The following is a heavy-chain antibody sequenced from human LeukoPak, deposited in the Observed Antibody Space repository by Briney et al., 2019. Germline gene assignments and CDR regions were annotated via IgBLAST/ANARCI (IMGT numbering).Heavy chain of an antibody. V-gene: IGHV4-34*01. CDR1: GGSFSGYY. Sequence: SETLSLTCAVYGGSFSGYYWSWIRQPPGKGLEWIGEINHSGSTDYNPSLKSRVTMSADTSKNQLSLKLTSVTAADTAVYYCARAHTIGRTSPGTLDYWGQGTLVTVSS. CDR2: INHSGST. J-gene: IGHJ4*02. CDR3: ARAHTIGRTSPGTLDY. D-gene: IGHD1-26*01.